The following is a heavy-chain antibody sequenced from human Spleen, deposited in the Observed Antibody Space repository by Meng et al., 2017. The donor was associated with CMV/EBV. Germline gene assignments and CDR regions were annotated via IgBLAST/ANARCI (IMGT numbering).Heavy chain of an antibody. CDR2: IRPDGTNK. Sequence: GESLKISCAASGFSFSSSGMNWVRQAPGKGLEWVAFIRPDGTNKFYADSVKGRFTISRDNSKNTVYLQMNSLRAEDTAVYYCVRGYGGSYFDYWGQGTLVTVSS. CDR1: GFSFSSSG. V-gene: IGHV3-30*02. CDR3: VRGYGGSYFDY. D-gene: IGHD1-26*01. J-gene: IGHJ4*02.